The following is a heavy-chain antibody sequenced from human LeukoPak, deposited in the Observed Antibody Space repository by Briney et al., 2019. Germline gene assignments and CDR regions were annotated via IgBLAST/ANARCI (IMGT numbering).Heavy chain of an antibody. D-gene: IGHD6-13*01. CDR2: IYHSGST. V-gene: IGHV4-4*02. CDR3: ARGDSSSWSNPDY. Sequence: PSETLSLTCAVSGGSIGSSNWWSWVRQPPGKGLEWIGEIYHSGSTNYNPSLKSRVTISIDKSRNQFSLKLSSVTAADTAVYYCARGDSSSWSNPDYWGQGTLVTVSS. CDR1: GGSIGSSNW. J-gene: IGHJ4*02.